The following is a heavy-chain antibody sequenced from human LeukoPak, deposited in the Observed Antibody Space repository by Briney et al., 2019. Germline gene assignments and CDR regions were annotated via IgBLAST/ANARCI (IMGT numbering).Heavy chain of an antibody. V-gene: IGHV3-48*04. J-gene: IGHJ4*02. Sequence: GGSLRLSCAASGFTFSNYWMHWVRQAPGKGLVWVSYISSSGDTIHYADSVKGRFTISRDNAKNSLYLQMNSLRAEGTAVYYCARDGGTRLKYSYGYGDYWGQGTLVTVSS. CDR2: ISSSGDTI. D-gene: IGHD5-18*01. CDR1: GFTFSNYW. CDR3: ARDGGTRLKYSYGYGDY.